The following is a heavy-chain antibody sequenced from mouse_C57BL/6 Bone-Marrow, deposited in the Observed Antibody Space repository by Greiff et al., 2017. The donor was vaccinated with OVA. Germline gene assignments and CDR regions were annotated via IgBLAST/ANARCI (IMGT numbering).Heavy chain of an antibody. V-gene: IGHV1-54*01. CDR2: INPGSGGT. J-gene: IGHJ2*01. CDR1: GYAFTNYL. Sequence: QVHVKQSGAELVRPGTSVKVSCKASGYAFTNYLIEWVKQRPGQGLEWIGVINPGSGGTNYNEKFKGKATLTADKSSSTAYMQLSSLTSEDSAVYCCARVTTVVATGDYWGQGTTLTVSS. CDR3: ARVTTVVATGDY. D-gene: IGHD1-1*01.